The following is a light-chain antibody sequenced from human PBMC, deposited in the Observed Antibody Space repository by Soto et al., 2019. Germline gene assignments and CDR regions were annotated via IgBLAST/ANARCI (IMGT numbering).Light chain of an antibody. CDR3: QSYYSSTIV. V-gene: IGLV6-57*04. CDR2: KDD. Sequence: NFMLTQPLSVSESPGKTVSISCTRSSGSINNNYVQWFQQRPGSAPTTVIYKDDQRPSGVPDRFSGSVDSSSNSASLTISGLKSEDEADYFCQSYYSSTIVFGGGTKLTVL. J-gene: IGLJ2*01. CDR1: SGSINNNY.